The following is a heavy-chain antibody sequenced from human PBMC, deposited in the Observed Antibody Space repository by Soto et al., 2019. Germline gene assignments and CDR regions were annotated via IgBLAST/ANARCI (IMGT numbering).Heavy chain of an antibody. J-gene: IGHJ4*02. D-gene: IGHD6-19*01. CDR3: ARHAIKYSSGWRFDY. V-gene: IGHV4-39*01. CDR1: GGSISSSSYY. CDR2: IYYSGST. Sequence: QLQLQESGPGLVKPSETLSLTCTVSGGSISSSSYYWGWIRQPPGKGLEWIGSIYYSGSTYYNPSLKSRVTISVDTSKNQFSLKLSSVTAADTAVYYCARHAIKYSSGWRFDYWGQGTLVTVSS.